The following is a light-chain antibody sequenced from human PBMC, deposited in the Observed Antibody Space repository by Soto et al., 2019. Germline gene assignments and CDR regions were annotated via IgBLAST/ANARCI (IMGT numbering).Light chain of an antibody. CDR3: QQSYSTPDT. CDR1: QSISSY. Sequence: DIQMTQSPSSLSASVGDRVTITCRASQSISSYLNWYQQKPGKARKLLIYAASSLQSGVPSRFSGSGSGTDFTLTISSLQPEDFATYYCQQSYSTPDTFGGGTKVEIK. V-gene: IGKV1-39*01. CDR2: AAS. J-gene: IGKJ4*01.